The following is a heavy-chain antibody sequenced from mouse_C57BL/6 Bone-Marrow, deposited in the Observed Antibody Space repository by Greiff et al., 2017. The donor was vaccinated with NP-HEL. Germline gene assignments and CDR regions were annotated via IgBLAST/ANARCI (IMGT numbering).Heavy chain of an antibody. V-gene: IGHV7-1*01. J-gene: IGHJ1*03. Sequence: EVQLMESGGGLVQSGRSLRLSCATSGFTFSDFYMEWVRQAPGKGLEWIAASRNKANDYTTEYSASVKGRFIVSRDTSQSILYLQMNALRAEDTAIYYCARDAGDYYGSSSDWYFDVWGTGTTVTVSS. CDR3: ARDAGDYYGSSSDWYFDV. D-gene: IGHD1-1*01. CDR1: GFTFSDFY. CDR2: SRNKANDYTT.